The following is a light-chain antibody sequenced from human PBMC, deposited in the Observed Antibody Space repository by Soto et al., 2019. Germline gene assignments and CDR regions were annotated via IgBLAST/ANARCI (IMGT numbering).Light chain of an antibody. CDR3: QQYDNYVT. CDR1: QGIGSY. V-gene: IGKV1D-13*01. J-gene: IGKJ1*01. Sequence: IQMTQSPSSLSASVGDRVTITCRASQGIGSYLAWYQQKPGKVPKLLIYGASSLESGVPSRFSGSGSGTEFTLTITSLQPDDFATYYCQQYDNYVTFGQGTKVDIK. CDR2: GAS.